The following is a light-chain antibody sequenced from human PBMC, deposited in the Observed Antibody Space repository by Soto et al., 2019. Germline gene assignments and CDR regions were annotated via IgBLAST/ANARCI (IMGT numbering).Light chain of an antibody. J-gene: IGKJ2*01. V-gene: IGKV1-5*03. Sequence: DIQMTQSPSTLSASVGDRVTITCRASQSISNWLAWYQQKPGKAPKLLIYKASSLESGVPSRFSGSGSGTEFTLTIRSLEPVDFATYYCKQYNHDPYTFGQGTKLEIK. CDR1: QSISNW. CDR3: KQYNHDPYT. CDR2: KAS.